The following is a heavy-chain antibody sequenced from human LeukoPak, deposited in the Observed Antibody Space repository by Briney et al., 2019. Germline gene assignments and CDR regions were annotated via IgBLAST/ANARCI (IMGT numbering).Heavy chain of an antibody. CDR1: GFILSRYA. D-gene: IGHD3-10*01. J-gene: IGHJ6*03. V-gene: IGHV3-30*04. CDR3: ARGSTLLWFGDMDV. CDR2: ISYDGSNK. Sequence: GGSLRLSCAASGFILSRYAMHWVRQAPGKRLEWAAVISYDGSNKNYADSVKGRFRISRDNSKNTLYLQMNSLRVEDTAVYYCARGSTLLWFGDMDVWGKGTTVTVSS.